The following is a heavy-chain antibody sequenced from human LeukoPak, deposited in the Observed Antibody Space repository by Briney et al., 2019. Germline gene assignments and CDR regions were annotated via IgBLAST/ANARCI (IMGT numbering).Heavy chain of an antibody. CDR2: ISYGGSNK. V-gene: IGHV3-30*04. CDR3: ARDRQLWLQNHYYYYGMDV. J-gene: IGHJ6*04. D-gene: IGHD5-18*01. Sequence: GRSLRLSCAASRFTFSSYAMHGVRHAPGKGREGVAVISYGGSNKYYADSVKGRFTISRDNSKNTLYLQKNRLRAEDTDVYYCARDRQLWLQNHYYYYGMDVWGKGTTVTVSS. CDR1: RFTFSSYA.